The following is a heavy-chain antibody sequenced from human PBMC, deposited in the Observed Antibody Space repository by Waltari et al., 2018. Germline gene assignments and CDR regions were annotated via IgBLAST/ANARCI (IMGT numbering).Heavy chain of an antibody. CDR2: IWSDGKNT. J-gene: IGHJ4*01. D-gene: IGHD4-17*01. CDR1: GFTSRISA. Sequence: QVQLVESGGGVVQPGGSLGLSCAAPGFTSRISAVPCARRAPGKGVGWVAGIWSDGKNTNYADFVRGCFTISRDNLKNTVDLQMNSLRAEDKGVYYCARDRGVRLRGAIFGSWGHGTLVTVSS. CDR3: ARDRGVRLRGAIFGS. V-gene: IGHV3-33*01.